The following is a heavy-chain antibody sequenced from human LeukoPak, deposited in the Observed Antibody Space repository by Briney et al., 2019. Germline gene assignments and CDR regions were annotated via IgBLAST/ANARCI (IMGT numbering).Heavy chain of an antibody. D-gene: IGHD3-10*01. CDR3: ARDLSGYGSGDFDY. J-gene: IGHJ4*02. Sequence: PGGSLRLSCAASGFTFSRYWMHWVRQAPGKGLVWVSRVNSDESSTTYADSVKGRFTISRDNAKNSLYLQMNSLRDEDTAVYYCARDLSGYGSGDFDYWGQGTLVTVSS. CDR1: GFTFSRYW. V-gene: IGHV3-74*03. CDR2: VNSDESST.